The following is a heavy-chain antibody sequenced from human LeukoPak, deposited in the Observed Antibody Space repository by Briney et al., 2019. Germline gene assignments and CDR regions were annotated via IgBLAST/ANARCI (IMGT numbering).Heavy chain of an antibody. CDR3: ARVPTVTFFDY. V-gene: IGHV4-39*07. CDR2: ISNSGTT. D-gene: IGHD4-17*01. Sequence: SETLSLTCNVSGGSISSSTYYCAWIRQPPGKGLEWIGSISNSGTTYYNPSLKSRVTISVDTSKNQFSLKLSSVTAADTAVYYCARVPTVTFFDYWGQGALVTVSS. J-gene: IGHJ4*02. CDR1: GGSISSSTYY.